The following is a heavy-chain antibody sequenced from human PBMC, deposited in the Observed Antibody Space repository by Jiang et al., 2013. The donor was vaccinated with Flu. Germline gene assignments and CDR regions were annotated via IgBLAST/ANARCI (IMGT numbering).Heavy chain of an antibody. J-gene: IGHJ6*02. D-gene: IGHD6-6*01. CDR1: SISSYY. Sequence: SISSYYWSWIRQPPGKGLEWIGYIYYSGSTNYNPSLKSRVTISVDTSKNQFSLKLSSVTAADTAVYYCARDFVPLGMDVWGQGTTVTVSS. CDR3: ARDFVPLGMDV. CDR2: IYYSGST. V-gene: IGHV4-59*01.